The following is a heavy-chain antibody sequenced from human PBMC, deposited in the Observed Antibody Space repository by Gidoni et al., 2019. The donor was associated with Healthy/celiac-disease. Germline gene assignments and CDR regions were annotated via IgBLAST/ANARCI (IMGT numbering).Heavy chain of an antibody. D-gene: IGHD3-16*02. CDR2: IYYSGST. Sequence: QVQLQESAPGLVKPSQTLSLTCTVPGGSISRGGYYWSWIRQHPGKGLEWIGYIYYSGSTYYNPSLKSRVTISVDTSKNQFSLKLSSVTAADTAVYYCARDRGYDYIWGSYRYDPRFYFDYWGQGTLVTVSS. J-gene: IGHJ4*02. CDR3: ARDRGYDYIWGSYRYDPRFYFDY. V-gene: IGHV4-31*03. CDR1: GGSISRGGYY.